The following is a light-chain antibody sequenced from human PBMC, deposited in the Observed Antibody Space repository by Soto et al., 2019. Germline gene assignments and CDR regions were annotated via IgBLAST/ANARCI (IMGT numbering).Light chain of an antibody. V-gene: IGKV1-5*01. CDR2: GAS. CDR3: QQYNTYLTWT. J-gene: IGKJ1*01. CDR1: QSVSMW. Sequence: DIQMTQSPSTLSGSVGDTVTITCRASQSVSMWLAWFQQKPGKAPRLLIYGASNLESGVPSRFSGSGSGTQFTLTISSLQPEDAATYYCQQYNTYLTWTFGQGTKVDI.